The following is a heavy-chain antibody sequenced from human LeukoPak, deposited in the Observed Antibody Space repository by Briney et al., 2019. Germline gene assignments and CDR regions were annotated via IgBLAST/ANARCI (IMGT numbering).Heavy chain of an antibody. CDR2: INPNSGGT. Sequence: ASVKVSCKASGYTFTGYYMHWVRQAPGQGLEWMGWINPNSGGTNYAQKFQGRVTMTRDTSISTAYMELSRLRSDDTAVYYCARLWFGESSTVNVYWFDPWGQGTLVTVSS. CDR1: GYTFTGYY. V-gene: IGHV1-2*02. J-gene: IGHJ5*02. D-gene: IGHD3-10*01. CDR3: ARLWFGESSTVNVYWFDP.